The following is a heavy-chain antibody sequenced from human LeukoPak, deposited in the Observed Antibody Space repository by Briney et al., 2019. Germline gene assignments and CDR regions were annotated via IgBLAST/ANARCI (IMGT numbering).Heavy chain of an antibody. J-gene: IGHJ4*02. CDR1: GGSFSSYY. CDR2: IYYIGST. CDR3: ARLPLVSPGCDY. D-gene: IGHD2-2*01. Sequence: SETLSLTCAVYGGSFSSYYWGWIRQPPGKGLEWIGNIYYIGSTYYNPSLKSRVTISVDTSKNHFSLKLSSVTAADTAVYYCARLPLVSPGCDYWGQGTLVTVSS. V-gene: IGHV4-39*02.